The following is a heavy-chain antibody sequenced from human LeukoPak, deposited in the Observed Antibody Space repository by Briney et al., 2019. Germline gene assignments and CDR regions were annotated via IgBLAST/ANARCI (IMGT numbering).Heavy chain of an antibody. CDR2: ISGSGDRT. CDR3: AKGYYGSGSYGWFDY. V-gene: IGHV3-23*01. CDR1: GFTFNNYA. D-gene: IGHD3-10*01. Sequence: GGSLRLSCAASGFTFNNYAMSWVRQAPGKGLEWVSIISGSGDRTYYADSVKGRLTISRDNSKNTLFLHMNSLRAEDTAVYSCAKGYYGSGSYGWFDYWGQGTLVTVSS. J-gene: IGHJ4*02.